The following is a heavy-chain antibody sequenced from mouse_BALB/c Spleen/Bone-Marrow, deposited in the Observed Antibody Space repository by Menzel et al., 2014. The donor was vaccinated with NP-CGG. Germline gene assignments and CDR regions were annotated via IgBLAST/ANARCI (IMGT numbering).Heavy chain of an antibody. V-gene: IGHV14-3*02. Sequence: EVHLVESGAELVKPGASVKLSCTASGFNIKDTYMHWVKQRPEQGLEWIGRIDPANGNTKYDPKFQGKATITADTSSNTAYLQLSSLTSEGTAVYYCARGSDGFAYWGQGTLVTVSA. CDR1: GFNIKDTY. CDR2: IDPANGNT. CDR3: ARGSDGFAY. J-gene: IGHJ3*01.